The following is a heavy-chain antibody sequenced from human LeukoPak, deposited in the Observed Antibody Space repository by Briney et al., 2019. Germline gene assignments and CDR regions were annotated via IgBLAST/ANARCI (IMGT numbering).Heavy chain of an antibody. CDR1: GGSISSYY. V-gene: IGHV4-59*01. CDR3: ARAYSSSWYMNWFDP. J-gene: IGHJ5*02. Sequence: SETLSLTCTVSGGSISSYYWSWIRQPPGKGLEWIGYIHYTGTSNYNPSLKSRVTISVDMTKNQFSLKLSSVTAADTAVYYCARAYSSSWYMNWFDPWGQGTLVTVSS. D-gene: IGHD6-13*01. CDR2: IHYTGTS.